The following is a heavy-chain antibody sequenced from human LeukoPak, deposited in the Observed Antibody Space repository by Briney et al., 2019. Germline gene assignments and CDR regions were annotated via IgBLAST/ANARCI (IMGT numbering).Heavy chain of an antibody. V-gene: IGHV4-61*02. Sequence: SETLSLTCTVSGGSMSSGYHYWSWIRQPAGKGLEWIGRIYTSGSTNYNPSLKSRVPISVDTSNNHFSLNLSSMTAADTAVYYCAGGAYGSVSRNWFDPWGQGILVTVSS. D-gene: IGHD3-10*01. CDR1: GGSMSSGYHY. CDR2: IYTSGST. J-gene: IGHJ5*02. CDR3: AGGAYGSVSRNWFDP.